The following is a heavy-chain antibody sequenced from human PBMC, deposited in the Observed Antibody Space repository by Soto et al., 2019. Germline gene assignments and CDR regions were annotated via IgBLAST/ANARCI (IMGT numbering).Heavy chain of an antibody. CDR3: ATKVNSGPGSQYFDY. J-gene: IGHJ4*02. D-gene: IGHD3-10*01. V-gene: IGHV3-23*01. CDR1: GFTFSSYS. Sequence: GGSLRLSCAASGFTFSSYSMSWVRQAPGKGLEWVSGFRTGGDDGTTYYADSVKGRFTISRDNSKNTLFLQMNSLRAEDTAIYYCATKVNSGPGSQYFDYWGQGTLVTVSS. CDR2: FRTGGDDGTT.